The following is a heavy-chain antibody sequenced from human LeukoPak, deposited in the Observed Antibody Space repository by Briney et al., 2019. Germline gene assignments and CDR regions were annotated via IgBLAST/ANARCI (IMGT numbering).Heavy chain of an antibody. J-gene: IGHJ4*02. CDR2: IYYSGST. Sequence: SETLSLTCTVSGGSISSYYWSWIRQFPGKGLEWIGYIYYSGSTNYSPSLKSRLTISVDMSKNQFSLKLSSVTAADTAVYYCARKDYYDSSGYFYWGQGTLVTVSS. CDR3: ARKDYYDSSGYFY. CDR1: GGSISSYY. V-gene: IGHV4-59*12. D-gene: IGHD3-22*01.